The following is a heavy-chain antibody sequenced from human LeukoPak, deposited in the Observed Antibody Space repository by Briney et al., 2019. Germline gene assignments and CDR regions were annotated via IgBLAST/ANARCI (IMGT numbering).Heavy chain of an antibody. J-gene: IGHJ3*02. V-gene: IGHV3-21*01. CDR2: ISSSSSYI. D-gene: IGHD3-22*01. CDR3: ARDPTYYYDSSGYYPLTTPPHDAFDI. Sequence: GGSLRLSCAASGFTFSSYSMNWVRQAPGKGLEWVSSISSSSSYIYYADSVKGRFTISRDNAKNSLYLQMNSLRAEDTAVYYCARDPTYYYDSSGYYPLTTPPHDAFDIWGQGTMVTVSS. CDR1: GFTFSSYS.